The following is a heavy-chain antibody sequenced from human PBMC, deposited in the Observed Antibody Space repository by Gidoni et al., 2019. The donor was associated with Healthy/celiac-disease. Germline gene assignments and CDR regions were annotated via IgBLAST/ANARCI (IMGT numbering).Heavy chain of an antibody. CDR2: ISYDGSNK. CDR1: GFTFSSYG. Sequence: QVQLVESGGGVVQPGRSLRLSCAASGFTFSSYGMHWVRQAPGKGLEWVAVISYDGSNKYYADSVKGRFTISRDNSKNTLYLQMNSLRAEDTAVYYCAKMAGNFDYWGQGTLVTVSS. CDR3: AKMAGNFDY. V-gene: IGHV3-30*18. J-gene: IGHJ4*02.